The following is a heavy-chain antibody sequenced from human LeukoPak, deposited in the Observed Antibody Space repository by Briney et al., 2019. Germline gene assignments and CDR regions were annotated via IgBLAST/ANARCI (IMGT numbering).Heavy chain of an antibody. CDR3: ARHSTTVTVLSLNYYYGMDV. D-gene: IGHD4-17*01. J-gene: IGHJ6*02. V-gene: IGHV4-31*03. CDR1: GGSISSGGYY. CDR2: IYYSGST. Sequence: TSRTLSLTCTVSGGSISSGGYYWSWIRQHPGKGLEWIGYIYYSGSTYYNPSLKSRVTISVDTSKNQFSLKLSSVTAADTAVYYCARHSTTVTVLSLNYYYGMDVWGQGTTVTVSS.